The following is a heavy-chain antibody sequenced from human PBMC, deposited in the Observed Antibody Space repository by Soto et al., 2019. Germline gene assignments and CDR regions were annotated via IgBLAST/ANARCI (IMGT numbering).Heavy chain of an antibody. CDR2: IYYSGST. Sequence: QVQLQESGPGLVKPSETLSLTCTVSGGSISSYYWSWIRQPPGKGLEWIGYIYYSGSTNYNPSLKSRVTISVDTSKNQFSLKLSSVTAADTAVYYCARGGYSSSWSASYGMDVWGQGTTVTVSS. V-gene: IGHV4-59*01. CDR1: GGSISSYY. CDR3: ARGGYSSSWSASYGMDV. D-gene: IGHD6-13*01. J-gene: IGHJ6*02.